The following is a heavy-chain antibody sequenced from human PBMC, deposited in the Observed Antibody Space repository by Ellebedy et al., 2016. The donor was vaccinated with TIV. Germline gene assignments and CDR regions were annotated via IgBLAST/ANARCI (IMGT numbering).Heavy chain of an antibody. CDR2: ISYDGTQK. J-gene: IGHJ5*02. V-gene: IGHV3-30*18. CDR1: GFSFTSHG. D-gene: IGHD6-19*01. CDR3: AKDLFGSGWYNYFDP. Sequence: GESLKISXAASGFSFTSHGMHWVRQTPGRGLEWVAMISYDGTQKHYADSVQGRITISRDNSKSTLFLEMNSLRAEDTAVYHCAKDLFGSGWYNYFDPWGQGTLVTVSS.